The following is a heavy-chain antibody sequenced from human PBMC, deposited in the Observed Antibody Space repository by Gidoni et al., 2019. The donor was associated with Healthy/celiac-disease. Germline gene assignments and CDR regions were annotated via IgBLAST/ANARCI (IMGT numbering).Heavy chain of an antibody. CDR1: GFTFSSYG. Sequence: QVQLVESGGGVVQPGRSLRLSCAASGFTFSSYGMHWVRQAPGKGLEWVAVIWYDGSNKYYADSVKGRFTISRDNSKNTLYLQMNSLRAEDTAVYYCARQGGSYWSVNWFDPWGQGTLVTVSS. J-gene: IGHJ5*02. CDR3: ARQGGSYWSVNWFDP. V-gene: IGHV3-33*01. CDR2: IWYDGSNK. D-gene: IGHD1-26*01.